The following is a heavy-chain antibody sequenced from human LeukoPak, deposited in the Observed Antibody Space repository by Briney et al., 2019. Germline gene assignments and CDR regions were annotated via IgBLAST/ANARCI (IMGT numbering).Heavy chain of an antibody. CDR2: IRHDGSDS. CDR1: GFTFNTHY. Sequence: PGGSLRLSCAASGFTFNTHYMAWVRQAPGKGPEWVAHIRHDGSDSGYVESVEGRFTISRDNSKNLVYLQMTNLRVDDTAVYYCAKYLSRALDHWGQGTLVTVSS. J-gene: IGHJ4*02. CDR3: AKYLSRALDH. D-gene: IGHD2/OR15-2a*01. V-gene: IGHV3-7*01.